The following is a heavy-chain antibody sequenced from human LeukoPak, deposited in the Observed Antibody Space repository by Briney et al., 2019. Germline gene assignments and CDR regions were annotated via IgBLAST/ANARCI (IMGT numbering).Heavy chain of an antibody. CDR1: GFTFSTYS. Sequence: GGSLRLSCAASGFTFSTYSMNWVRQAPGKGLEWVSSISRSSSYMYYADSVKGRFTISRDNAKSSLYLQMNSLRAEDTAVYYCARESQWELLPFDYWGQGTLVTVSS. CDR3: ARESQWELLPFDY. J-gene: IGHJ4*02. D-gene: IGHD1-26*01. V-gene: IGHV3-21*01. CDR2: ISRSSSYM.